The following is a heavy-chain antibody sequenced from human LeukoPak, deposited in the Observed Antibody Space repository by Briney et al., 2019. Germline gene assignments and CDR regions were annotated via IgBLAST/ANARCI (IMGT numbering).Heavy chain of an antibody. CDR3: ARGYHYYDSSGPDFDY. J-gene: IGHJ4*02. V-gene: IGHV3-53*01. CDR1: GFTVSSNY. D-gene: IGHD3-22*01. CDR2: IYSGGST. Sequence: GGSLRLSCAASGFTVSSNYMSWVRQAPGKGLEWVSVIYSGGSTYYADFVKGRFTISRDNSKNTLYLQMNSLRAEDTAVYYCARGYHYYDSSGPDFDYWGQGTLVTVSS.